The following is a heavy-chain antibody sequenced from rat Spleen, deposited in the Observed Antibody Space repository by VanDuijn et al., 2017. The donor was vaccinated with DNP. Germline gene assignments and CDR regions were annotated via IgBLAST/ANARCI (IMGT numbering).Heavy chain of an antibody. V-gene: IGHV2S63*01. D-gene: IGHD3-8*01. CDR1: GFSLTDYS. CDR3: AGVPNTYYVMDA. Sequence: VQLKESGPGLVQPSQILSLTCTVSGFSLTDYSVHWVRQPPGKGLEWMGIIWTGGTTAYNSLLKSRLSITRDTSKSQVFLKMNSLQTADTATYYCAGVPNTYYVMDAWGQGASVTVSS. J-gene: IGHJ4*01. CDR2: IWTGGTT.